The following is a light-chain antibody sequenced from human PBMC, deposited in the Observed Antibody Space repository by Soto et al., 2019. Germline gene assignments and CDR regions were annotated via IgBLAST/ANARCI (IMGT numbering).Light chain of an antibody. J-gene: IGKJ4*01. Sequence: EIVLTQSPATLSLSPGERATLSCRASQSVGNYLAWYKQKPGQAPRLLIYDASNRATGIPARFSGSASGTDFTLTISSPEPEDFAVYYCQQRSSWPLTFSGGTKVEIK. CDR1: QSVGNY. CDR2: DAS. V-gene: IGKV3-11*01. CDR3: QQRSSWPLT.